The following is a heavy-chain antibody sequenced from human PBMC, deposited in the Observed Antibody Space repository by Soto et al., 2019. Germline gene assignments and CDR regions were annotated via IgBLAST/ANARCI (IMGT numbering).Heavy chain of an antibody. CDR1: GGSVSSGSYY. Sequence: PSETLSLTCTVSGGSVSSGSYYWSWIRQPPGKGLEWIGYIYYTGSTNYNPSLKSRVTISVDTSKNQFSLKLSSVTAADTAVYYCARARLRGDGHSLGHWGQGTLLTVSS. V-gene: IGHV4-61*01. CDR2: IYYTGST. D-gene: IGHD3-10*01. J-gene: IGHJ4*02. CDR3: ARARLRGDGHSLGH.